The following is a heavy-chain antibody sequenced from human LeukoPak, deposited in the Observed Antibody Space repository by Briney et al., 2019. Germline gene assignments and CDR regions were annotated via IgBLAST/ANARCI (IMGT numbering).Heavy chain of an antibody. Sequence: SETLSLTCAVYGGSFSGYYWSWIRQPPGKGLEWIGSIYYSGSTYYNPSLKSRVTISVDTSKNQFSLKLSSVTAADTAVYYCAREVAITMIVVVTSYAFDIWGQETMVTVSS. CDR1: GGSFSGYY. D-gene: IGHD3-22*01. CDR3: AREVAITMIVVVTSYAFDI. CDR2: IYYSGST. J-gene: IGHJ3*02. V-gene: IGHV4-34*01.